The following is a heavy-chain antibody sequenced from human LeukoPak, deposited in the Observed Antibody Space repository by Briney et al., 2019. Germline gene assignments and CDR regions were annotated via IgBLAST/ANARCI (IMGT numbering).Heavy chain of an antibody. Sequence: GESLKISCKGSGYSFTSYWIGWVRQMPGKGLEWMGIIYPGDSDTRYSPSFQGQVTISADKSISTAYPQWSSLKASDTAMYYCARGYYGSGSFYHFDYWGQGTLVTVSS. D-gene: IGHD3-10*01. CDR1: GYSFTSYW. J-gene: IGHJ4*02. CDR3: ARGYYGSGSFYHFDY. CDR2: IYPGDSDT. V-gene: IGHV5-51*01.